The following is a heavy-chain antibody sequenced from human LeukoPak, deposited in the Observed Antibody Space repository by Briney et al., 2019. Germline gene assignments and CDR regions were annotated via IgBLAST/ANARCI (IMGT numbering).Heavy chain of an antibody. CDR3: AKAPNGYYFLDY. Sequence: GGSLRLSCAASGFAFISTSIHWVRQAPGKGLEWLSYSSTVTGNIYYADSVKGRFTISRDNAKNSLYLQMNSLRAEDTALYYCAKAPNGYYFLDYWGQGTLVTVSS. D-gene: IGHD3-22*01. CDR1: GFAFISTS. CDR2: SSTVTGNI. V-gene: IGHV3-48*04. J-gene: IGHJ4*02.